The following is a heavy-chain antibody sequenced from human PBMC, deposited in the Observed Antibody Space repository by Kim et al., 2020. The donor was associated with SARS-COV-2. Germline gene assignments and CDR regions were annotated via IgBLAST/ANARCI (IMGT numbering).Heavy chain of an antibody. V-gene: IGHV4-39*01. Sequence: SETLSLTCTVSGGSISSSSYYWGWIRQPPGKGLEWIGSIYYSGSTYYNPSLKSRVTISVDTSKNQFSLKLSSVTAADTAVYYCARRRFALRLIAVAGLGFDYWGQGTLVTVSS. CDR3: ARRRFALRLIAVAGLGFDY. CDR2: IYYSGST. D-gene: IGHD6-19*01. CDR1: GGSISSSSYY. J-gene: IGHJ4*02.